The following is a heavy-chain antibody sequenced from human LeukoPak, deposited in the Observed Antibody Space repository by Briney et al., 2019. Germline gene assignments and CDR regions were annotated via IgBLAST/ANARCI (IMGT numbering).Heavy chain of an antibody. CDR2: TYYTGNT. CDR1: GGSISSFY. J-gene: IGHJ5*02. CDR3: ARQQQLVFNFQRYGWFDP. D-gene: IGHD6-13*01. Sequence: SETLSLTCTVSGGSISSFYWSWIRQPPGNGLEWIGYTYYTGNTYYNPSLKSRVSISVDTSKNQFSLKLTSVTAADTAVYYCARQQQLVFNFQRYGWFDPWGQGTLVTVSS. V-gene: IGHV4-59*01.